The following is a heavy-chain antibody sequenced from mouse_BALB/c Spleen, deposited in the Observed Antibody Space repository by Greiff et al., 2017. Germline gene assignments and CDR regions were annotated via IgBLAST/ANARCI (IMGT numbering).Heavy chain of an antibody. CDR3: ARRWLLRDYAMDY. D-gene: IGHD2-3*01. CDR1: GFSLTSYG. Sequence: VKLMESGPGLVQPSQSLSITCTVSGFSLTSYGVHWVRQSPGKGLEWLGVIWSGGSTDYNAAFISRLSISKDNSKSQVFFKMNSLQANDTAIYYCARRWLLRDYAMDYWGQGTSVTVSS. V-gene: IGHV2-2*02. CDR2: IWSGGST. J-gene: IGHJ4*01.